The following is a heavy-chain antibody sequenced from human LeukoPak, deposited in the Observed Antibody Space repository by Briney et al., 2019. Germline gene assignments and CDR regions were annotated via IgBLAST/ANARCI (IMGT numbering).Heavy chain of an antibody. Sequence: GGSLRLSCAASGFTFSDYYMSWIRQAPGKGLEWVSYISSSGSTIYYADSVKGRFTISRDNAKNSLYLQMNSLRAEDTAVYYCAGVAAHHSYMDVWGKGTTVTVSS. CDR2: ISSSGSTI. V-gene: IGHV3-11*04. CDR1: GFTFSDYY. J-gene: IGHJ6*03. D-gene: IGHD6-19*01. CDR3: AGVAAHHSYMDV.